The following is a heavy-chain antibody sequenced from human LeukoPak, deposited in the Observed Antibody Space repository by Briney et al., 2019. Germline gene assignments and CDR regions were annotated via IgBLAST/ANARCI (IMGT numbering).Heavy chain of an antibody. CDR3: AHTPNNWNPGVFDY. CDR1: GGSISSRSYY. CDR2: IYWDDGK. D-gene: IGHD1-1*01. J-gene: IGHJ4*02. Sequence: TLSLTCSVSGGSISSRSYYWGWIRQPPGKALEWIALIYWDDGKRYSPSLKSRLTITKDTSKNQVVLTMTNMDPVDTATYYCAHTPNNWNPGVFDYWGQGTLVTVSS. V-gene: IGHV2-5*02.